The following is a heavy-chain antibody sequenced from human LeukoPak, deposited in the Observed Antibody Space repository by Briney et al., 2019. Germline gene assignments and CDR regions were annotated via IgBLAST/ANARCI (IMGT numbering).Heavy chain of an antibody. CDR2: INIDERIT. CDR3: FREGGD. Sequence: GGSLRLSCVASGFTFSSYAMSWVRLAPGKGLVWVSYINIDERITGYADSVKGRFTISRDNAKNTLYLQMNSLRAEDTAIYYCFREGGDWGQGTLVTVSS. CDR1: GFTFSSYA. D-gene: IGHD3-10*01. J-gene: IGHJ4*02. V-gene: IGHV3-74*01.